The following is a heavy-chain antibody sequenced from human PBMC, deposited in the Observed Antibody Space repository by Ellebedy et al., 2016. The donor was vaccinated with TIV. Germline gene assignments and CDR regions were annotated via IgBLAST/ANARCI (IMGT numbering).Heavy chain of an antibody. CDR3: AKDRIIATRHGMDV. V-gene: IGHV3-23*01. D-gene: IGHD6-6*01. CDR2: ISGSGGST. J-gene: IGHJ6*02. CDR1: GFTFSSYA. Sequence: GESLKISCAASGFTFSSYAMTWVRQAPGKGLEWVSGISGSGGSTYYADSVKGRFTISRDNFKNTLYLQMNSLRAEDTAVYYCAKDRIIATRHGMDVWGQGTTVTVSS.